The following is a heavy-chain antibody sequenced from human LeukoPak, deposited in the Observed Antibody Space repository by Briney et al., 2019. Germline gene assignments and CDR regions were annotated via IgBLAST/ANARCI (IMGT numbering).Heavy chain of an antibody. J-gene: IGHJ4*02. CDR1: GFTFSSYD. CDR3: ARGTWSGYLKYFDY. Sequence: GGSLRLSCAASGFTFSSYDMHWVRQATGKGLEWVSAIGTAGDTYYPGSVKGRFTTSRENAKNSLYLQMNSLRAGDTAVYYCARGTWSGYLKYFDYWGQGTLVTVSS. D-gene: IGHD3-3*01. V-gene: IGHV3-13*01. CDR2: IGTAGDT.